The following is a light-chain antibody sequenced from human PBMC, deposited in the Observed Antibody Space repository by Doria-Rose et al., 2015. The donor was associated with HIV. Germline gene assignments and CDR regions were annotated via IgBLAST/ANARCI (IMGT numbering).Light chain of an antibody. Sequence: DIRVTQSPESLGMSLGERATLNCKSNQSLLYTSKNYLAWYQQKPGQPPKLLIHWASTRQSGVPARFSGSGSGTDFTLTISSLEAEDVAAYYCQQYYDTPSFGPGTTVDIK. CDR1: QSLLYTSKNY. J-gene: IGKJ3*01. V-gene: IGKV4-1*01. CDR3: QQYYDTPS. CDR2: WAS.